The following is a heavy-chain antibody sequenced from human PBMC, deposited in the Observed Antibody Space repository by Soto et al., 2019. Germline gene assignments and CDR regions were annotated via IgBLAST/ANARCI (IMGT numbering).Heavy chain of an antibody. D-gene: IGHD3-10*01. Sequence: EVQLVESGGGLIQPGGSLKLSCAASGFTVGNNYMSWVRQAPGKGLEWVSLIYSTGTTKYADSGKGRFTVSRDNAKNTLYLQMNSLRAEDTDVYYCAKDGRGSGSHYNSFGYWGQGTLVTVSS. J-gene: IGHJ4*02. V-gene: IGHV3-53*01. CDR3: AKDGRGSGSHYNSFGY. CDR2: IYSTGTT. CDR1: GFTVGNNY.